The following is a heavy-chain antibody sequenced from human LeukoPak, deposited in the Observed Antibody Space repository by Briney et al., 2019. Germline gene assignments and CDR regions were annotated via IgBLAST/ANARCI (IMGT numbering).Heavy chain of an antibody. CDR3: ARDRTTVTTFDY. V-gene: IGHV3-30-3*01. D-gene: IGHD4-17*01. CDR2: ISYDGIQK. CDR1: GLTFSSFY. J-gene: IGHJ4*02. Sequence: PGRSLRLTCAASGLTFSSFYMHWVRQAPGKGLEWVAGISYDGIQKFYADSVKGRFTVSRDNSKNTLYLQMNTLRAEDTAVYYCARDRTTVTTFDYWGQGTLVTVSS.